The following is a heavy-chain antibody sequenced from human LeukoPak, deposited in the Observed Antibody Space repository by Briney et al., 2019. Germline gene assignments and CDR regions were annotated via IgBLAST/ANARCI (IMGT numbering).Heavy chain of an antibody. D-gene: IGHD1-26*01. Sequence: PGGSLRLSCAASGFTFSSFALSWVRQGPGRGLEWVSGISGSGGGTYYADSVKGRFTISRDNSNNRLYLQMNSLRAEDTAVYYCAKDKGSGTYPPYWGQGTLVTVSS. CDR1: GFTFSSFA. CDR3: AKDKGSGTYPPY. CDR2: ISGSGGGT. V-gene: IGHV3-23*01. J-gene: IGHJ4*02.